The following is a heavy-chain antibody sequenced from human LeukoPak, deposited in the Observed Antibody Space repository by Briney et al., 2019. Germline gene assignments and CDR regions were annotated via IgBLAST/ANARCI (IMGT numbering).Heavy chain of an antibody. CDR2: ISGSGGST. D-gene: IGHD2-2*01. J-gene: IGHJ4*02. Sequence: GGSLRLSCAASGFTFSSYAMSWVRQAPGKGLEWVSAISGSGGSTYYADSVKGRFTISRDNSKNTLYLQMNSLRAEDTAVYYCARLPAYCSSTSCYYDYWGQGTLVTVSS. V-gene: IGHV3-23*01. CDR1: GFTFSSYA. CDR3: ARLPAYCSSTSCYYDY.